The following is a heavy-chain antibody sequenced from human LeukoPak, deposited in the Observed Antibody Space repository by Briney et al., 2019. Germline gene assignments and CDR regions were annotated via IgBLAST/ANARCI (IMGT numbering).Heavy chain of an antibody. J-gene: IGHJ4*02. Sequence: QPGRSLRLSCAAYGFTFSSYGMHWVRQAPGRGLEWVAVISYDGSNKYYADSVKGRFTISRDTSTKTLYLQMNSLRAEDTAVYYCAKDRWYTAMGLFDYWGQGTLVTVSS. D-gene: IGHD5-18*01. CDR2: ISYDGSNK. CDR3: AKDRWYTAMGLFDY. V-gene: IGHV3-30*18. CDR1: GFTFSSYG.